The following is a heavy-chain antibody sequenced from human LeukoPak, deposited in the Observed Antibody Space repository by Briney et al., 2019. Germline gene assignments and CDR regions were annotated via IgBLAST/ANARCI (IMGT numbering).Heavy chain of an antibody. CDR2: IYSGGTT. CDR3: AREHYDLLSL. V-gene: IGHV3-53*01. CDR1: GFPFSHYY. D-gene: IGHD3-9*01. Sequence: GGSLRLSCAASGFPFSHYYITWVRQAPRKGLEWISSIYSGGTTYYTDFVKGRFTISRDNSKNTVYLQMNSLRADDTAVYYCAREHYDLLSLWGQGTQVTVSS. J-gene: IGHJ4*02.